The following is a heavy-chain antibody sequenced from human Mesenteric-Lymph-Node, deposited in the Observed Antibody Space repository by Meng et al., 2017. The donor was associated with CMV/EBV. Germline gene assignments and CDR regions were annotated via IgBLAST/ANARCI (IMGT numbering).Heavy chain of an antibody. CDR2: IYYSGST. J-gene: IGHJ6*02. V-gene: IGHV4-59*01. Sequence: SETLSLTCTVSGGSINNYYWGWIRQPPGKGLEWIGYIYYSGSTNYNPALKSRVSISIDTPKKQFSLKLSSVTAADTAVYYCAREVAARDYGTDVWGQGTTVTVSS. CDR1: GGSINNYY. D-gene: IGHD6-6*01. CDR3: AREVAARDYGTDV.